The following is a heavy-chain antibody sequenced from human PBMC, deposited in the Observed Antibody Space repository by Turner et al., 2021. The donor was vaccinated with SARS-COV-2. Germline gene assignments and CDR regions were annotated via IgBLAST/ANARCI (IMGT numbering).Heavy chain of an antibody. CDR1: VAPISSRRYY. V-gene: IGHV4-39*02. Sequence: QLRLQDSGPGLVRPSEALSLTCSVSVAPISSRRYYWGWIRQPPGKGLEWIGTIYSGGRTYDNPSLKRRVTMSLDSSQNHLAMRLGSVTAADMAVYDWARAYCAGDCSLDDAFDIWGQGTLVTLSS. CDR3: ARAYCAGDCSLDDAFDI. D-gene: IGHD2-21*02. J-gene: IGHJ3*02. CDR2: IYSGGRT.